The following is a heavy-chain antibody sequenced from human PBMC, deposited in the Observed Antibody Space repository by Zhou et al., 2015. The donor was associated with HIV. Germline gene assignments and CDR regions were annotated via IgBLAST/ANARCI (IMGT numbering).Heavy chain of an antibody. Sequence: QVQLVQSGAEVRKPGSSVKVSCKASGGTFSSYAINWVRQAPGQGLEWMGGIIAMFGTANYAQKFQGRVTITADESTSTSYMQLSSLISEDTAVYYCARATYDSSGYWGDEGGFDIWGQGTMVTVSS. CDR2: IIAMFGTA. V-gene: IGHV1-69*01. CDR3: ARATYDSSGYWGDEGGFDI. D-gene: IGHD3-22*01. J-gene: IGHJ3*02. CDR1: GGTFSSYA.